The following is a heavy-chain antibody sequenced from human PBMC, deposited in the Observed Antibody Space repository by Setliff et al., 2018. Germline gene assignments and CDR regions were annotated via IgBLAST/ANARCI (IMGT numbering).Heavy chain of an antibody. CDR1: GGSISSHY. J-gene: IGHJ4*02. D-gene: IGHD1-26*01. CDR3: ASPVGAHRGY. V-gene: IGHV4-59*11. CDR2: IYYSGST. Sequence: SETLSLTCTVSGGSISSHYLSWIRQPPGEGLEWIGSIYYSGSTNYNPSLKSRVTISVDTSKNQFSLKLSSVTAADTAVYYCASPVGAHRGYWGQGTLVTVSS.